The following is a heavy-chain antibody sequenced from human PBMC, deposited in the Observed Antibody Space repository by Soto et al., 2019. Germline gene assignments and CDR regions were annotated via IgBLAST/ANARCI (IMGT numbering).Heavy chain of an antibody. CDR1: VGSISIGDYY. V-gene: IGHV4-30-4*01. CDR3: ARGEQLASYNWFDP. J-gene: IGHJ5*02. CDR2: IYYSGST. Sequence: TLSLTWTVSVGSISIGDYYWIWIRQPPGKGLEWIGYIYYSGSTYYNPSLKSRVTMSVDTSKNQFSLKLSSVTAADTAVYYCARGEQLASYNWFDPWGQGTLVTVSS. D-gene: IGHD6-6*01.